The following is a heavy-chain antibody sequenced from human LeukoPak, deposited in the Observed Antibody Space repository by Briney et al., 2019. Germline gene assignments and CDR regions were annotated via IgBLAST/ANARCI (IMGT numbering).Heavy chain of an antibody. Sequence: ASVKVSCKASGGTFSSYAISWVRQAPGQGLEWMGGIIPIFGTANYAQKFQGRVTITADESTSTAYMELSSLRSEDTAVYYCASKGRDSSGWESNYYYGMDVWGQGTTVTVSS. J-gene: IGHJ6*02. CDR3: ASKGRDSSGWESNYYYGMDV. D-gene: IGHD6-19*01. V-gene: IGHV1-69*13. CDR2: IIPIFGTA. CDR1: GGTFSSYA.